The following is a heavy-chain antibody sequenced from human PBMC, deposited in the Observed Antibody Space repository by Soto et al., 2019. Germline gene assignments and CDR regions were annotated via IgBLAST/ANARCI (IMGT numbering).Heavy chain of an antibody. CDR2: IGIGSSTT. D-gene: IGHD2-21*01. CDR3: AREEGYCDGGRCFRSAFDV. CDR1: GFTFRNYG. V-gene: IGHV3-48*01. Sequence: GGSLRLSCAASGFTFRNYGMNWVRQAPGKGLEWVSYIGIGSSTTYYADSVKGRFTISRDNAKNSLYLQMNSLRAEDTAVYYCAREEGYCDGGRCFRSAFDVWGQGTVVTVSS. J-gene: IGHJ3*01.